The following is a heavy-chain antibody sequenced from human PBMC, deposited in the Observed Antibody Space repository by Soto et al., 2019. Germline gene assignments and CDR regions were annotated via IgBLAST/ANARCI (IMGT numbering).Heavy chain of an antibody. CDR1: GFTFSTYW. Sequence: EVQLVESGGNLVQPGGSLRLSCAVSGFTFSTYWMTWVRQAPGKGLEWVANIKEDGSEIHYVDSVKGRFTISRDNAKNSLYLQMNSLRAEDTAVYYSARDAAIAAAGPYFFDYWGQGTLVTVSS. CDR3: ARDAAIAAAGPYFFDY. CDR2: IKEDGSEI. D-gene: IGHD6-13*01. V-gene: IGHV3-7*01. J-gene: IGHJ4*02.